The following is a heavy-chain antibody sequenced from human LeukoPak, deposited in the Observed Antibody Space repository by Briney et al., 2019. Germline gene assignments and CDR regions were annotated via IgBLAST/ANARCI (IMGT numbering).Heavy chain of an antibody. CDR3: ARDSTNSFDY. Sequence: PGGSLRLSCAASGFTFSCNSMNWVRKAPGKGLQWVSFISDSGAAMYYADFVKGRFIISRDNAKNSLYLQMNSLRDGDTAVYYCARDSTNSFDYWGQGALVTVSS. CDR2: ISDSGAAM. CDR1: GFTFSCNS. V-gene: IGHV3-48*02. J-gene: IGHJ4*02.